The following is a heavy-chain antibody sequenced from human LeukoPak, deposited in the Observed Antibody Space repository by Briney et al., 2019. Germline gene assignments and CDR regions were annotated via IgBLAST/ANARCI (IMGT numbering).Heavy chain of an antibody. D-gene: IGHD2-8*01. Sequence: PSETLSLTCTVSGGSISSSSYYWGWIRQPPGKGLEWIGSIYYSGSTYYNPSLKSRVTISVDTSKNQFSLKLSSVTAADTAVYYCARAPRGYCTNGVCLNWFDPWGQGTLVTVSS. CDR2: IYYSGST. CDR1: GGSISSSSYY. J-gene: IGHJ5*02. V-gene: IGHV4-39*07. CDR3: ARAPRGYCTNGVCLNWFDP.